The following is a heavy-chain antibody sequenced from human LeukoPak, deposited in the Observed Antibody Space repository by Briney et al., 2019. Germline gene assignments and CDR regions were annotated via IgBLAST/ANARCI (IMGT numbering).Heavy chain of an antibody. CDR3: ARDSGYCSSTSCYAHYYYYYGMDV. D-gene: IGHD2-2*01. CDR1: GDTFSIYA. Sequence: SVTVSSTTSGDTFSIYAISWGRQAPGQGLEWMGGIIPIFGTANYAQKFQGRVTITADESTSTAYMELSSLRSEDTAVYYCARDSGYCSSTSCYAHYYYYYGMDVWGQGTTVTVSS. CDR2: IIPIFGTA. J-gene: IGHJ6*02. V-gene: IGHV1-69*01.